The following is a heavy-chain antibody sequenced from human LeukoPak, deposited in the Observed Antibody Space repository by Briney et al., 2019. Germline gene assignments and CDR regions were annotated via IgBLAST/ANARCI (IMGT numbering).Heavy chain of an antibody. CDR2: IKQDGSEK. V-gene: IGHV3-7*01. J-gene: IGHJ4*02. D-gene: IGHD1-26*01. Sequence: GGSLRLSCEAPGFTFSNYGMSWFGQAPGKGLEWVANIKQDGSEKYYVDSVEGRFTISRDNAKNSLYLQMNSLRVEDTAVYYCARDKIVGATHFDYWGQGTLVTVSS. CDR3: ARDKIVGATHFDY. CDR1: GFTFSNYG.